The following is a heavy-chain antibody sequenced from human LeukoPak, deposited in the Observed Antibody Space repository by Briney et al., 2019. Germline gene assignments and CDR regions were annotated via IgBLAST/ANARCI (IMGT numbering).Heavy chain of an antibody. Sequence: GGSLRLSCAASGFTFSSYGMHWVRQAPGKGLEWVAFIRYDGSNKYYADSVKGRFTISRDNSKNTLYLQMNSLRAEDTAVYYCAKDQKGSGWYGVVDYWGQGTLVTVSS. CDR1: GFTFSSYG. J-gene: IGHJ4*02. V-gene: IGHV3-30*02. CDR3: AKDQKGSGWYGVVDY. CDR2: IRYDGSNK. D-gene: IGHD6-19*01.